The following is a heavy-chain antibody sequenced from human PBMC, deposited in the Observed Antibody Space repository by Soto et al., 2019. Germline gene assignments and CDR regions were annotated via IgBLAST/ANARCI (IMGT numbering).Heavy chain of an antibody. Sequence: QVQLVQSGAEVKKPGSSVKVSCKASGGTFSSYAISWVRQAPGQGLEWMGGIIPIFGTANYAQKFQGRVTITADESTSTAYMELSNLRSEDTAVYYCARDVLRFLEIHYGMDVWGQGTTVTVCS. D-gene: IGHD3-3*01. CDR1: GGTFSSYA. CDR3: ARDVLRFLEIHYGMDV. J-gene: IGHJ6*02. CDR2: IIPIFGTA. V-gene: IGHV1-69*12.